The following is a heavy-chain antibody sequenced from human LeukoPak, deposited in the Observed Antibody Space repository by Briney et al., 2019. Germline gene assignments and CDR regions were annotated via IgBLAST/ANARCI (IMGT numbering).Heavy chain of an antibody. J-gene: IGHJ6*03. Sequence: ASVKVSCKASGGTFSSYAISWVRQAPGQGLEWMGGIIPIFGTANYAQKFQGRVTITADESTSTAYMELSSLRSEDTAVYYCARTEFLDYYYYMDVWGKGTTVTVSS. V-gene: IGHV1-69*13. CDR2: IIPIFGTA. CDR3: ARTEFLDYYYYMDV. CDR1: GGTFSSYA. D-gene: IGHD3-3*01.